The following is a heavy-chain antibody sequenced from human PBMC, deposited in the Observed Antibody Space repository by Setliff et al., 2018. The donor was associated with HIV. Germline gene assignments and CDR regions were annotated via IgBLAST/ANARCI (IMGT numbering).Heavy chain of an antibody. Sequence: SETLSLTCSVSGGSVSSVHYYWRWIRQHPGKGLEWIGTVCYSGGTYYNPSLMGRVTLSIDTSKNQFSLNLSSVAAADTAVYYGARHFYGYYGSNGLPIQYWGQGTLVTVSS. D-gene: IGHD3-22*01. CDR3: ARHFYGYYGSNGLPIQY. CDR2: VCYSGGT. V-gene: IGHV4-39*01. J-gene: IGHJ4*02. CDR1: GGSVSSVHYY.